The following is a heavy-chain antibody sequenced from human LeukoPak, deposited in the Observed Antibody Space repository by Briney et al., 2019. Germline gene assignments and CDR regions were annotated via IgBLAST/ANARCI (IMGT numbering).Heavy chain of an antibody. Sequence: HPGGSLRLSCAVSGFTFSSYGMHWVRQAPGKGLEWVAFIRYDGSNKYYADSVKGRFTISRDNSKNTLSLQMNSLRPEDTAVYYCAKEGYSNYVLDNWGQGTLVTVSS. CDR2: IRYDGSNK. D-gene: IGHD4-11*01. V-gene: IGHV3-30*02. J-gene: IGHJ4*02. CDR3: AKEGYSNYVLDN. CDR1: GFTFSSYG.